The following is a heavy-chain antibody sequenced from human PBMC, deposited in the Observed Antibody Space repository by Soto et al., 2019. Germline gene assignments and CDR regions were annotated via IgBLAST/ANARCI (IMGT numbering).Heavy chain of an antibody. CDR1: GYTFTGYY. CDR3: ARARGSGQGDCGMDF. Sequence: QVQLVQSGAEVKKHGASVKVYCKASGYTFTGYYMHWVRQAPGQGLEWMGWINPNSGGTNYAQKFHGWVIMTRDTSISTACMELRRLRSGDTVVYYCARARGSGQGDCGMDFWGRGSTVTVSS. V-gene: IGHV1-2*04. D-gene: IGHD6-19*01. CDR2: INPNSGGT. J-gene: IGHJ6*02.